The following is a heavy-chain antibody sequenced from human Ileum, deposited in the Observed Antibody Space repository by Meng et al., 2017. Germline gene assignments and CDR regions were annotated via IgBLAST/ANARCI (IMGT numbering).Heavy chain of an antibody. V-gene: IGHV3-7*01. CDR2: TKQGGSEK. Sequence: GGSLRLSCAASGFTFSSYWMSWVRQAPGKGLEWVANTKQGGSEKYYVDSVKGRFTISRDNAKNSLYLQMNSLRAEDTAVYYCARDFVRGSGGYKYYYYGMDVWGQGTTVTVSS. CDR3: ARDFVRGSGGYKYYYYGMDV. J-gene: IGHJ6*02. D-gene: IGHD3-10*01. CDR1: GFTFSSYW.